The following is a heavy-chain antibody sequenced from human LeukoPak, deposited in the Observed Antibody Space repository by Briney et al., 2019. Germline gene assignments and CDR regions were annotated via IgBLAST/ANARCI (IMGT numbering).Heavy chain of an antibody. J-gene: IGHJ4*02. Sequence: ASVKVSCKASGGTFSSYAISWVRQAPGQGLEWMGIINPSGGSTSYAQKFQGGVTMTRDTSTSTVYMELSSLRSEDTAVYYCARESGDKTGLYDYWGQGTLVTVSS. CDR3: ARESGDKTGLYDY. CDR1: GGTFSSYA. CDR2: INPSGGST. D-gene: IGHD3-9*01. V-gene: IGHV1-46*01.